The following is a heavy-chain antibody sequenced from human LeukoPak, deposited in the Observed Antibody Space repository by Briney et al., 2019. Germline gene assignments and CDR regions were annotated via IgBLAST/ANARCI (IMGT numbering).Heavy chain of an antibody. D-gene: IGHD5-18*01. CDR3: ATDQDSYGLDF. CDR2: TSYDGSHK. V-gene: IGHV3-30*03. J-gene: IGHJ4*02. CDR1: GFTISSYG. Sequence: GGSLRLSFAASGFTISSYGMHWVRQAPGKGLEWVAVTSYDGSHKNYADSVKGRFTISRDNSKNTLELQMSSLRAEDTAVYYCATDQDSYGLDFWGQGTLVTVSS.